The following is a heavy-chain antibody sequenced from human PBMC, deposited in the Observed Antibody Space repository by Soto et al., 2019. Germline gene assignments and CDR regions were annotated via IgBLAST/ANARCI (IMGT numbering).Heavy chain of an antibody. Sequence: QVQLVESGGAVVQSGRSLRLSCTASGFTFSSFGMHWVRQTPDKGLEWVAVKSFDGREECADSVKGRFTISRDNSKNTLYLQMNSLRTEDSATYYCAREITSSSAFWGQGTLVTVTS. D-gene: IGHD6-6*01. V-gene: IGHV3-30*03. CDR3: AREITSSSAF. CDR2: KSFDGRE. J-gene: IGHJ4*02. CDR1: GFTFSSFG.